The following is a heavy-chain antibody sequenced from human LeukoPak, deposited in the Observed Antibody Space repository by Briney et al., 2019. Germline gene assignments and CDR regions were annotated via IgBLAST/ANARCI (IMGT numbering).Heavy chain of an antibody. V-gene: IGHV3-23*01. CDR3: AKAMYQWLPDY. J-gene: IGHJ4*02. D-gene: IGHD6-19*01. Sequence: GGSLRLSCAASGFTFSGYAMNWVRQAQGEGREWVSGISGRGGSTYHTDSVKGRFTISRDISKNTVYLQMNTLRAEDTAVYYCAKAMYQWLPDYWGQGTLVTVSS. CDR2: ISGRGGST. CDR1: GFTFSGYA.